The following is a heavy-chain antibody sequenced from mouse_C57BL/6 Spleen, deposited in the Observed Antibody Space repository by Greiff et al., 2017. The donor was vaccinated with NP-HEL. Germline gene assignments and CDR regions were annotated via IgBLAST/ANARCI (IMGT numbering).Heavy chain of an antibody. V-gene: IGHV1-26*01. CDR1: GYTFTDYY. Sequence: EVQLQQSGPELVKPGASVKISCKASGYTFTDYYMNWVKQSHGKSLEWIGDINPNNGGTSYNQKFKGKATLTVDKSSSTAYMELRSLTSEDSAVYYCARDGEAMDYWGQGTSVTVSS. CDR2: INPNNGGT. D-gene: IGHD2-3*01. CDR3: ARDGEAMDY. J-gene: IGHJ4*01.